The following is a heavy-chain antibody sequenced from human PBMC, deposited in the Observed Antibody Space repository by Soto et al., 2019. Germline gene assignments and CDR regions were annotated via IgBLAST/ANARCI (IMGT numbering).Heavy chain of an antibody. CDR1: GFNFNTFA. V-gene: IGHV3-23*01. CDR2: ISSSGDSR. Sequence: EEQVSESGGGLVQSGGSLRLSCAASGFNFNTFAMSWIRQAPGKGLEWVSHISSSGDSRDYADSVRGRFTISRDNSKNVLFLQMNSLRADDTATYYCEKDPPSPWTANWVDPWGKGTLVTVSS. CDR3: EKDPPSPWTANWVDP. J-gene: IGHJ5*02. D-gene: IGHD5-12*01.